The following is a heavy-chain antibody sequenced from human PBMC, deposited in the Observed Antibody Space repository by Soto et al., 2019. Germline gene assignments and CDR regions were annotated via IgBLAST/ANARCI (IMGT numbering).Heavy chain of an antibody. V-gene: IGHV3-48*01. CDR3: ARDALYYDILTGYYNAFDI. D-gene: IGHD3-9*01. CDR2: ISSSSSTI. Sequence: PGGSLRLSCAASGFTFSSYSMNWVRQAPGKGLEWVSYISSSSSTIYYADSVKGRFTISRDNAKDSLYLQMNSLRAEDTAVYYCARDALYYDILTGYYNAFDIWGQGTMVTVS. J-gene: IGHJ3*02. CDR1: GFTFSSYS.